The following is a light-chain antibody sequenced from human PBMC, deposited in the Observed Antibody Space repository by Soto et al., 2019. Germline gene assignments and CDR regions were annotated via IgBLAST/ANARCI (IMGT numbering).Light chain of an antibody. J-gene: IGKJ1*01. CDR1: QSVLYSSNNKNH. CDR3: QQYYSTPWT. CDR2: WAS. Sequence: DIVMTQSPDSLAVSLGERATINCKSSQSVLYSSNNKNHLAWYQQKSGQPPKLLIYWASTRESGVPDRFRGSGCVTDFNLAISSLLAEDVAVYYCQQYYSTPWTLGQGTKVDIK. V-gene: IGKV4-1*01.